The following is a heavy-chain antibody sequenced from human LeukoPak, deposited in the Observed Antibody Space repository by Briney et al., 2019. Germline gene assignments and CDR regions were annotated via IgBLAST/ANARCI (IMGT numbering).Heavy chain of an antibody. V-gene: IGHV4-4*02. D-gene: IGHD3-10*01. J-gene: IGHJ5*02. CDR2: IYHSGST. CDR3: AGLLRGAPIRSWLDP. Sequence: SGTLSLTCAVSGGSISSSNWWSWVRQPPGKGLEWIGEIYHSGSTNYNPSLKSRVTISVDKSKNQFSLKLSSVTAADTAVYYCAGLLRGAPIRSWLDPWGQGTLVTVSS. CDR1: GGSISSSNW.